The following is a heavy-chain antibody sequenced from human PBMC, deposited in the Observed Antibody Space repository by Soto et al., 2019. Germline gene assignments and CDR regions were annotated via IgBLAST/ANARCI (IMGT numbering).Heavy chain of an antibody. CDR3: ARDHYDSSGYIAFDI. CDR1: GYTFTGYY. D-gene: IGHD3-22*01. V-gene: IGHV1-2*04. CDR2: INPNSGGT. Sequence: ASVRVSCKASGYTFTGYYMHWVRQAPGQGLEWMGWINPNSGGTNYAQKFQGWVTMTRDTSISTAYMELSRLRSDDTAVYYCARDHYDSSGYIAFDIWGQGTMVTVSS. J-gene: IGHJ3*02.